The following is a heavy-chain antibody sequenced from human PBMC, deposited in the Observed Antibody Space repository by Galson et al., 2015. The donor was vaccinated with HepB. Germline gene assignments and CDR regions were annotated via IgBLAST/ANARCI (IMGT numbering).Heavy chain of an antibody. CDR3: ARRARSWYYFDY. D-gene: IGHD6-13*01. J-gene: IGHJ4*02. V-gene: IGHV3-11*03. Sequence: SLRLSCAASGFTFSDYYMSWIRQAPGKGLEWVSHISSSSYTNYADSVKGRFTISRDNAKNSLYLQMNSLRAEDTAVYYCARRARSWYYFDYWGQGTLVTVSS. CDR1: GFTFSDYY. CDR2: ISSSSYT.